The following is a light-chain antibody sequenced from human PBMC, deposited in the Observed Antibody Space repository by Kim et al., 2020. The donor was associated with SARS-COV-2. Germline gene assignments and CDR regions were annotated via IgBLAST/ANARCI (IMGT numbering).Light chain of an antibody. J-gene: IGLJ3*02. CDR2: DVS. V-gene: IGLV2-14*04. Sequence: GQSITISCTGTSSDVGGYNYVSWYQQHPGKAPKLMIYDVSRRPSGVSSHFSGSKSGNTASLTISGLQAEDEADYYCSSYTSSSTWVFGGGTQLTVL. CDR1: SSDVGGYNY. CDR3: SSYTSSSTWV.